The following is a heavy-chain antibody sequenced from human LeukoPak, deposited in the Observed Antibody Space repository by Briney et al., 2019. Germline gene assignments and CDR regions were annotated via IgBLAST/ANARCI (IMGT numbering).Heavy chain of an antibody. D-gene: IGHD6-19*01. CDR1: GFTFDDYA. Sequence: GGSLRLSCAASGFTFDDYAMHWVRQAPGKGLEWVSGISWNSNNIGYADSVTGRFTISRDNAKNSLYLQMNSLRAEDMALYYCAKDVTSGWELAPDAFDIWGQGAMVTVSS. V-gene: IGHV3-9*03. CDR2: ISWNSNNI. J-gene: IGHJ3*02. CDR3: AKDVTSGWELAPDAFDI.